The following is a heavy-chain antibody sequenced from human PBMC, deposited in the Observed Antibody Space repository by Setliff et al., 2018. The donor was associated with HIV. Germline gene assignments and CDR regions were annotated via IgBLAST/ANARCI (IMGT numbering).Heavy chain of an antibody. CDR3: ARGPSGRAPAPARAPHYYGLDL. J-gene: IGHJ6*01. V-gene: IGHV4-28*03. Sequence: ASETLSLTCSVSGSSIYDYWWAWIRQPPGKGLEYIGTIYHRGGTFNNPSLKSRVTMSVDTSKNQFSLKLTSVTAADTAVYYCARGPSGRAPAPARAPHYYGLDLWGPGTTVTVSS. CDR2: IYHRGGT. D-gene: IGHD2-2*01. CDR1: GSSIYDYW.